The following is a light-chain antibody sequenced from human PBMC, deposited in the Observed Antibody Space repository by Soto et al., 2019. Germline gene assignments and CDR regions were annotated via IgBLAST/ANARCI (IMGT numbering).Light chain of an antibody. CDR2: DVS. CDR1: KSDVGSSNY. CDR3: SSHTRSNSWV. J-gene: IGLJ3*02. Sequence: QSALAQPASVSGSPGQAITISCTGTKSDVGSSNYVSWYQHHPGKAPQLIIFDVSDRPSGVSPRFSGSKSGNTASLIISGLLAEDEAYYYCSSHTRSNSWVFGGGTKVTVL. V-gene: IGLV2-14*03.